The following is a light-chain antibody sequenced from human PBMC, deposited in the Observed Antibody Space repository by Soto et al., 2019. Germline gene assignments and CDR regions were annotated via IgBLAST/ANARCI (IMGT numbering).Light chain of an antibody. Sequence: EIVLTQSPGTLSLSPRERATLSCRASQSVSNNYLAWYQQKPGQAPRLLIYGASNRSTGLPDRFSGSGSGTDFTLTISRLEPEAFAVYYCQKYGSSGTFGQGTKVDIK. CDR1: QSVSNNY. V-gene: IGKV3-20*01. CDR2: GAS. J-gene: IGKJ1*01. CDR3: QKYGSSGT.